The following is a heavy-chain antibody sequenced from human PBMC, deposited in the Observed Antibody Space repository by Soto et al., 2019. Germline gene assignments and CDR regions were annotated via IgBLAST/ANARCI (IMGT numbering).Heavy chain of an antibody. CDR3: ARSLAWSGYLFDY. CDR2: IYPGDSDT. D-gene: IGHD3-3*01. V-gene: IGHV5-51*01. CDR1: GYSFTSYW. J-gene: IGHJ4*02. Sequence: GESLKISCKGSGYSFTSYWIGWVRQMPGKGLEWMGIIYPGDSDTRYSPSFQGQVTISADKSISTAYLQWSSLKASDTPMYYCARSLAWSGYLFDYWGQGTLVTVSS.